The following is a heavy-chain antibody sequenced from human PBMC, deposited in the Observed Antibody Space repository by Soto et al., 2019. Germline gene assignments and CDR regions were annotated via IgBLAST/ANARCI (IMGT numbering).Heavy chain of an antibody. Sequence: EVQLLESGGGLVQPGGSLRLSCAASGFTFSSYAMSWVRQAPGKGLEWVSAISGSGGSTYYADSVKGRFTISRDNSKNTLYLQMNGLRAEDTAVYYCAKDSYARGGSCYDYWGQGTLVTVSA. CDR1: GFTFSSYA. J-gene: IGHJ4*02. D-gene: IGHD2-15*01. CDR3: AKDSYARGGSCYDY. CDR2: ISGSGGST. V-gene: IGHV3-23*01.